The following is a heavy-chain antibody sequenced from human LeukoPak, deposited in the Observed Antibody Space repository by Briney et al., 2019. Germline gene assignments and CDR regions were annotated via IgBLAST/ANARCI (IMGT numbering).Heavy chain of an antibody. J-gene: IGHJ4*02. V-gene: IGHV5-51*01. CDR2: IYPGDSDT. CDR1: GYSFTSYW. CDR3: ARHGGYYYDSSGLPDY. D-gene: IGHD3-22*01. Sequence: GESLKISCKGSGYSFTSYWIGWVRQMPGKGLGWMGIIYPGDSDTRYSPSFQGQVTISADKSISTAYLQWSSLKASDTAMYYCARHGGYYYDSSGLPDYWGQGTLVTVSS.